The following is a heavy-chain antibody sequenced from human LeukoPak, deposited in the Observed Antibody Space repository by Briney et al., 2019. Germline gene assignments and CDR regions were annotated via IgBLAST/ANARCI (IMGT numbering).Heavy chain of an antibody. D-gene: IGHD3-22*01. V-gene: IGHV4-30-4*08. Sequence: PSETLSLTCTVSGGSISSGDYYWSWIRQPPGKGLEWIGYIYYSGSTYYNPSLKSRVTISVDTSKNQFSLKVRSVTAADTAVYYCARHRSIHTYYYDSSGFKHAFDIWGQGTMVTVSS. CDR2: IYYSGST. CDR1: GGSISSGDYY. J-gene: IGHJ3*02. CDR3: ARHRSIHTYYYDSSGFKHAFDI.